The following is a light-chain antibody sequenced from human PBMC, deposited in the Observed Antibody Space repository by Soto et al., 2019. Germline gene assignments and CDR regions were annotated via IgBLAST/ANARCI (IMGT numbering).Light chain of an antibody. Sequence: EIVLTQSPATLSLSPGERATLSCRASQSVSSYLAWYQQNPGQAPRLLIYDASNRATGIPARFSGSGSGTDFTLTISSLEPEDFAVYYCQQRSNWPYTFGQGTKPEIK. CDR1: QSVSSY. V-gene: IGKV3-11*01. J-gene: IGKJ2*01. CDR3: QQRSNWPYT. CDR2: DAS.